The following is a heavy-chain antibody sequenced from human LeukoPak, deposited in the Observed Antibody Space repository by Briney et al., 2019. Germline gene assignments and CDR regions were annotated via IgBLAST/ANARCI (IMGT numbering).Heavy chain of an antibody. CDR2: IYWDDDK. CDR1: GFSLSTSGVG. V-gene: IGHV2-5*02. CDR3: AHIMITFGGVIVPFDY. J-gene: IGHJ4*02. Sequence: SGPTLVKPTQTLTLTCTFSGFSLSTSGVGVGWIRQPPGKALGWLALIYWDDDKRYSPSLKSRLTITKDTSKNQVVLTMTNMDPVDTATYYCAHIMITFGGVIVPFDYWGQGTLVTVSS. D-gene: IGHD3-16*02.